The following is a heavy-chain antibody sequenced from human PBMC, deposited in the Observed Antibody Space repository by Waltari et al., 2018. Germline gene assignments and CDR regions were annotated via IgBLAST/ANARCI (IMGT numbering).Heavy chain of an antibody. J-gene: IGHJ4*02. D-gene: IGHD3-22*01. Sequence: QVQLVESGGGVVQPGGSLRLSCAASGFTFSSYGMHWVRQAPGKGLEWVAFIRYDGSNKYYADSVKGRFTISRDNSKNTLYLQMNSLRAEDTAVYYCAKDCGDYNYYDSSGIGIDYWGQGTLVTVSS. CDR1: GFTFSSYG. V-gene: IGHV3-30*02. CDR2: IRYDGSNK. CDR3: AKDCGDYNYYDSSGIGIDY.